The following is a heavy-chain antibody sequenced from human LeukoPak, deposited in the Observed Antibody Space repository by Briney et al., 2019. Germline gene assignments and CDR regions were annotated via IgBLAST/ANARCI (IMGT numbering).Heavy chain of an antibody. V-gene: IGHV3-30*02. CDR2: IRYNGNNQ. Sequence: GGSLRLSCAASGFTFNNYGMHWVRQAPGKGLEWVAFIRYNGNNQYYADSVKGRFTISRDNSKNTLYLQMNSLRAEDTAVYYCAKAGYCSGGICGFDPWGQGTLVTVSS. CDR1: GFTFNNYG. CDR3: AKAGYCSGGICGFDP. J-gene: IGHJ5*02. D-gene: IGHD2-15*01.